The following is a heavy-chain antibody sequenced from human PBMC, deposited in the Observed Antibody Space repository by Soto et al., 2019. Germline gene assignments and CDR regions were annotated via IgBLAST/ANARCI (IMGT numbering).Heavy chain of an antibody. Sequence: ASVKVSCKASGYTFTSYGISWVRQAPGQALEWMGWISAYNGNTNYAQKLQGRVTMTTDTSTSTAYMELRSLRSDDTAVYYCARERVVSLLLPPAPFDYWGQGTLVTVSS. D-gene: IGHD2-15*01. V-gene: IGHV1-18*01. CDR3: ARERVVSLLLPPAPFDY. J-gene: IGHJ4*02. CDR2: ISAYNGNT. CDR1: GYTFTSYG.